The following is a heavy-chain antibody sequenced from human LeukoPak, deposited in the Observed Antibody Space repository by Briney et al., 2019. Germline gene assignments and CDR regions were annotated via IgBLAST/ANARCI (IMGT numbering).Heavy chain of an antibody. J-gene: IGHJ3*02. D-gene: IGHD3-22*01. CDR2: ISWDGDTT. CDR1: GFTFDDYI. V-gene: IGHV3-43*01. CDR3: AKGRGLIGGAFDI. Sequence: GGSLRLPCAASGFTFDDYIMHWARQAPGKGLEWVSLISWDGDTTYYADSVKGRFTISRDNSKNSQYLQMNSLRIEDTALYFCAKGRGLIGGAFDIWGQGTMVTVSS.